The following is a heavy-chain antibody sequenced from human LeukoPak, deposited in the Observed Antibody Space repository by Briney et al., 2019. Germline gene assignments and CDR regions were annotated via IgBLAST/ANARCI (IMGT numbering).Heavy chain of an antibody. CDR1: GASISSGGYY. CDR3: ARTSSTTSSIDY. V-gene: IGHV4-31*01. D-gene: IGHD2-2*01. J-gene: IGHJ4*02. Sequence: SQTLSLTCTVSGASISSGGYYCSWIRQRPGKGLVWLGYIYYSGSIYYNSTLPSLQSPVTISVDTSKNQFSLKLRSVTAADTAVYYCARTSSTTSSIDYWGQGTLVTVSS. CDR2: IYYSGSI.